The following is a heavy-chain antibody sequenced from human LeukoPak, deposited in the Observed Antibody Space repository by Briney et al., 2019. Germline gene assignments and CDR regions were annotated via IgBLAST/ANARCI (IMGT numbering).Heavy chain of an antibody. D-gene: IGHD3-10*01. J-gene: IGHJ5*02. V-gene: IGHV4-59*01. CDR3: ARRGGANWFDP. Sequence: ASETLSLTCTVSGGSLSDYYWTWVRQPPGKGLEWIGYIYYSGSTNYNPSLKSRVTISVDTSKTQFSLKLTSVTAADTAVYYCARRGGANWFDPWGQGTLVTVSS. CDR1: GGSLSDYY. CDR2: IYYSGST.